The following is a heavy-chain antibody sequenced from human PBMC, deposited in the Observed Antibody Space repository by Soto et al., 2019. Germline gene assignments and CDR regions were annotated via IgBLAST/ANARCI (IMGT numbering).Heavy chain of an antibody. CDR1: GGSISSYY. J-gene: IGHJ5*02. CDR3: AREKDFVEVQAAKPWWWSAP. Sequence: SETLSLTCTVSGGSISSYYWSWIRQPPGKGLEWIGYIYYSGSTNYNPSLKSRVTIAVDTSKNQFSLKRSAGTAADRALDYCAREKDFVEVQAAKPWWWSAPWGKGPLVTVPS. D-gene: IGHD2-2*02. V-gene: IGHV4-59*01. CDR2: IYYSGST.